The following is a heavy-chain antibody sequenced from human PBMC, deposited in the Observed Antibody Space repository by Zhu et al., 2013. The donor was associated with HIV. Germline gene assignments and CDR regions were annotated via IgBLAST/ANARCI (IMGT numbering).Heavy chain of an antibody. CDR3: ARDAVAARPFQFVSSYWYFDL. CDR1: GGTFSSYT. V-gene: IGHV1-69*08. CDR2: IIPILGIA. D-gene: IGHD6-6*01. Sequence: QVQLVQSGAEVKKPGSSVKVSCKASGGTFSSYTISWVRQAPGQGLEWMGRIIPILGIANYAQKFQGRVTITADKSTSTAYMELSSLRSEDTAVYYCARDAVAARPFQFVSSYWYFDLWGLAPWSLSPQ. J-gene: IGHJ2*01.